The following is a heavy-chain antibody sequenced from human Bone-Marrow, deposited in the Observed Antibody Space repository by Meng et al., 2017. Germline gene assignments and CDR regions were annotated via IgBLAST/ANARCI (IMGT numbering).Heavy chain of an antibody. CDR1: GGSISSNNW. Sequence: LEGAAPGRVKPSGTLALTCAVSGGSISSNNWWSWVRQPPGKGLEWIGEIYHSGSTNYNPSLKSRVTISVDKSKNQFSLKLSSVTAADTAVYYCAIEYSSGIDYWGQGTLVTVSS. J-gene: IGHJ4*02. CDR2: IYHSGST. D-gene: IGHD6-19*01. CDR3: AIEYSSGIDY. V-gene: IGHV4-4*02.